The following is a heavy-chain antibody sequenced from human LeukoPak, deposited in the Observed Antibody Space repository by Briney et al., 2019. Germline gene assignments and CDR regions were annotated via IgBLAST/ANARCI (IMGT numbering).Heavy chain of an antibody. CDR3: ARARPVNPRDNNYDILTGCYPRGYYYYMDV. Sequence: EASVKVSCKASGYTFTSYGISWVRQAPGQGLEWMGWISAYNGNTNYAQKLQGRVTMTTDTSTSTAYMELRSLRSDDTAVYYCARARPVNPRDNNYDILTGCYPRGYYYYMDVWGKGTTVTISS. J-gene: IGHJ6*03. CDR2: ISAYNGNT. D-gene: IGHD3-9*01. CDR1: GYTFTSYG. V-gene: IGHV1-18*01.